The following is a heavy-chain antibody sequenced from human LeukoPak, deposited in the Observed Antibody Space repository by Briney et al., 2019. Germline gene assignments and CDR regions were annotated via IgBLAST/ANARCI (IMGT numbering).Heavy chain of an antibody. D-gene: IGHD3-10*01. CDR1: GGSISSYY. V-gene: IGHV4-4*07. Sequence: PSETLSLTCTVSGGSISSYYWSWIRQPAGKGLEWIGRIYTSGSTNYNPSLKSRVTMSVDTSKIQFSLKLSSVTAADTAVYYCARVNYGSGSYSWFDPWGQGTLVTVSS. J-gene: IGHJ5*02. CDR2: IYTSGST. CDR3: ARVNYGSGSYSWFDP.